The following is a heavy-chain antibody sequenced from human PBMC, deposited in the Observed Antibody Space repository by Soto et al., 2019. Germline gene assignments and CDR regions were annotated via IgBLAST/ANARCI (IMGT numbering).Heavy chain of an antibody. CDR1: GDTFTNHV. J-gene: IGHJ4*02. CDR3: ALDLGSGYYRGDY. Sequence: QVQLVQSGDEVKKPGSSVKVSCKASGDTFTNHVFNWVRQAPGQGLEGRGGIISLFGAPNYSRRFQGRVTITADESTDTSYMELSSLRSDDTAGYYCALDLGSGYYRGDYWGQGTLFTVSS. D-gene: IGHD3-22*01. CDR2: IISLFGAP. V-gene: IGHV1-69*12.